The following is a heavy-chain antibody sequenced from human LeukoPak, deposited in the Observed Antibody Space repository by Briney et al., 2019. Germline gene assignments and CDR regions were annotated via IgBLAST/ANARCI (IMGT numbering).Heavy chain of an antibody. CDR3: AREDSSSWTDVFDI. CDR2: INPGGANT. D-gene: IGHD6-13*01. J-gene: IGHJ3*02. Sequence: GASVKVSCKASGYTFTNYYIHWVRQAPGQGLEWMGLINPGGANTNYAQNFQGRVTMTTDTSTSKAYMELRSLRSDDTAVYYCAREDSSSWTDVFDIWGQGTMVTVSS. CDR1: GYTFTNYY. V-gene: IGHV1-46*01.